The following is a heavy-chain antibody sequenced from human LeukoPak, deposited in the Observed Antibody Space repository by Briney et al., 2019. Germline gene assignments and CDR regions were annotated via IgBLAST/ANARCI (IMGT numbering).Heavy chain of an antibody. CDR1: GDPISSYH. Sequence: SETLSLTCTVSGDPISSYHWTWIRQSPGRGLEWIGYMYYSGDSNYNPSLKSRVTISLDTSNNQFSLKLSSVTAADTAIYYCATYTRHCSGGTCYSIDYWGQGTLVTVSS. J-gene: IGHJ4*02. D-gene: IGHD2-15*01. V-gene: IGHV4-59*08. CDR3: ATYTRHCSGGTCYSIDY. CDR2: MYYSGDS.